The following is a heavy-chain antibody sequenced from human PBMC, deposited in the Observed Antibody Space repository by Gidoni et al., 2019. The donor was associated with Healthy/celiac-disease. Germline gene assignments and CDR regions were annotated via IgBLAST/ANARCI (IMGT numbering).Heavy chain of an antibody. CDR3: ARDGVVVAEQLYYYYGMDV. CDR2: ISSSSSTI. D-gene: IGHD2-15*01. J-gene: IGHJ6*02. CDR1: GFTFSSYS. Sequence: EVQLVESGGGLVQPGGSLRLSCAASGFTFSSYSMNWVRQAPGKGLEWVSYISSSSSTIYYADSVKGRFTISRDNAKNSLYLQMNSLRDEDTAVYYCARDGVVVAEQLYYYYGMDVWGQGTTVTVSS. V-gene: IGHV3-48*02.